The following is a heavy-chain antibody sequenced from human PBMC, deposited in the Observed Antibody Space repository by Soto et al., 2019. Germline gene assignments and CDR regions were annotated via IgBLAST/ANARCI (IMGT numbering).Heavy chain of an antibody. V-gene: IGHV1-18*04. CDR1: GYTFTNYG. CDR2: ISAYNGDT. D-gene: IGHD2-15*01. Sequence: QVQLVQSGGEVKKPGASVKVFCKTSGYTFTNYGITWVRQAPGQGLKWMGWISAYNGDTNYAQKFQGRVIMTTDTSTTTAYMELRSLRSDDTAVYYCARGPAGGLRGGVSYWGQGTLVTVSS. J-gene: IGHJ4*02. CDR3: ARGPAGGLRGGVSY.